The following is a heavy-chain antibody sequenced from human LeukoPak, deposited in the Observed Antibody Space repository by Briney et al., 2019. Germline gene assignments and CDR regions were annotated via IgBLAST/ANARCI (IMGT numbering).Heavy chain of an antibody. V-gene: IGHV3-30*02. Sequence: PGGSLRLSCAASGFTFSSYGMHWVRQASGKGLEWVAFIRYDGSNKYYADSVKGRFTISRDNSKNTLYLQMNSLRAEDTAVYYCAKDRSSGYHEYFQHWGQGTLVTVSS. CDR2: IRYDGSNK. CDR3: AKDRSSGYHEYFQH. J-gene: IGHJ1*01. D-gene: IGHD3-22*01. CDR1: GFTFSSYG.